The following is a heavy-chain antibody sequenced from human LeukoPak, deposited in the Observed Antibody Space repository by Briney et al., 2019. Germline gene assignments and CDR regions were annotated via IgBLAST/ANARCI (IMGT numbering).Heavy chain of an antibody. CDR2: INSDGSST. D-gene: IGHD1-14*01. CDR3: ARDRIRGDY. V-gene: IGHV3-74*01. Sequence: PAGTLRLSCAASGFTFSNYDMRWVGHTPGKGLVWVSRINSDGSSTSYADSVKGRFTISRDNAKNTLYLQMNSLRAEDTAVYYCARDRIRGDYWGQGTLVTVSS. CDR1: GFTFSNYD. J-gene: IGHJ4*02.